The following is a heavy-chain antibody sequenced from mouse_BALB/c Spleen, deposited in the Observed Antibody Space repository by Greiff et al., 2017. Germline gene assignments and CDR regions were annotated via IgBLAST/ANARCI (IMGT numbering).Heavy chain of an antibody. V-gene: IGHV1-67*01. CDR2: ISTYSGNT. CDR1: GYTFTDYA. CDR3: ARSSFTTATLYFDY. D-gene: IGHD1-2*01. Sequence: QVQLKQSGPELVRPGVSVKISCKGSGYTFTDYAMHWVKQSHAKSLEWIGVISTYSGNTNYNQKFKGKATMTVDKSSSTAYMELARLTSEDSAIYYWARSSFTTATLYFDYWGQGTTLTVSS. J-gene: IGHJ2*01.